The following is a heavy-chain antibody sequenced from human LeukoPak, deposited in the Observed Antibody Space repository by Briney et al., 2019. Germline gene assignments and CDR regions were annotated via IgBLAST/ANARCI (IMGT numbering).Heavy chain of an antibody. CDR2: MNPDSGDT. CDR3: ARGLGDYNTDWFPVSGY. V-gene: IGHV1-8*01. CDR1: GYTFTTYD. J-gene: IGHJ4*02. D-gene: IGHD3-9*01. Sequence: ASVKVSCKTSGYTFTTYDMTWVRQATGQGLEWMGWMNPDSGDTGYAQKFQGRVTMTRDTSISTAYKELSSLGSEDTAIYYCARGLGDYNTDWFPVSGYWGQGTLVTVSS.